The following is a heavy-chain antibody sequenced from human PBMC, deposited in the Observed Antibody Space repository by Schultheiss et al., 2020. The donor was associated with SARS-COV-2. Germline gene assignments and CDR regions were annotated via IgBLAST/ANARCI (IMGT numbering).Heavy chain of an antibody. CDR3: ARCEGQWGYFGMDI. D-gene: IGHD6-19*01. J-gene: IGHJ6*02. Sequence: GGSLRLSCAASGFTVSSNYMSWVRQAPGKGLEWVSVIYIGGNTYYADSVKGRFTISRDNSTNTVYLQMNSLRVEDTAVYYCARCEGQWGYFGMDIWGQGTTVTVSS. V-gene: IGHV3-53*01. CDR2: IYIGGNT. CDR1: GFTVSSNY.